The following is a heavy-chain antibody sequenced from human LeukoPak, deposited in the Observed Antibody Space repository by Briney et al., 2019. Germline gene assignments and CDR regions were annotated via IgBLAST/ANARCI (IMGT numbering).Heavy chain of an antibody. V-gene: IGHV3-21*01. J-gene: IGHJ6*02. Sequence: PGGSLRLSCAASGFSFSSYTMNWVRQAPGKGLEWVSSIRSSSSYIYYADSVKGRLTISRDNAKNSLYLQMNSLRAEDTAVYYCARDDVYCSGGSCYYYYGMDVWGQGTTVTVSS. CDR3: ARDDVYCSGGSCYYYYGMDV. D-gene: IGHD2-15*01. CDR2: IRSSSSYI. CDR1: GFSFSSYT.